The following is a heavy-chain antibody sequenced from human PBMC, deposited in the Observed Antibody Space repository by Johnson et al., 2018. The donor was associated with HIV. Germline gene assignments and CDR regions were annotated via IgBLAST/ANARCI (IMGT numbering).Heavy chain of an antibody. CDR3: VKARGGYWGDDFDI. V-gene: IGHV3-NL1*01. Sequence: QVQLVESGGGVVQPGKSLRLSCAASGFTFSSYGMHWVRQAPGKGLEWVAVIYSGGSTYYADSVKGRFTISRDNSKNTLYVEMDSLRAEDTAVYYCVKARGGYWGDDFDIWGQGTMVTVSS. CDR2: IYSGGST. D-gene: IGHD2-8*02. CDR1: GFTFSSYG. J-gene: IGHJ3*02.